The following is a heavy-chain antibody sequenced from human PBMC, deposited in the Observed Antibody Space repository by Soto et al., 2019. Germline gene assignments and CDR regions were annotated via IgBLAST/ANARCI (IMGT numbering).Heavy chain of an antibody. CDR1: GGSFSGYY. CDR2: INHSGST. V-gene: IGHV4-34*01. D-gene: IGHD3-22*01. Sequence: QVQLQQWGAGLLKPSETLSLTCAVYGGSFSGYYWSWIRQPPGKGLEWIGEINHSGSTNYNPSLKSRVTISVDTSKNQFSLKLRSVTAADTAVYYCARYHYYDSSGFRYWGQGTLVTVSS. J-gene: IGHJ4*02. CDR3: ARYHYYDSSGFRY.